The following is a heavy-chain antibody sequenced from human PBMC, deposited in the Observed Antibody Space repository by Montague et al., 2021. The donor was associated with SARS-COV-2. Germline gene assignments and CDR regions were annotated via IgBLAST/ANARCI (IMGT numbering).Heavy chain of an antibody. D-gene: IGHD6-19*01. Sequence: SLRLSCAASGLTFSDYWMNWVRRAPGKGLEWVANIVEDGSERYDVDSVKGRFTISRDNAKNSLDLQMDSLRDEDTAVYYCARSRSGWYHSYNALDVWGQGTTVIVSS. CDR1: GLTFSDYW. CDR2: IVEDGSER. V-gene: IGHV3-7*03. CDR3: ARSRSGWYHSYNALDV. J-gene: IGHJ6*02.